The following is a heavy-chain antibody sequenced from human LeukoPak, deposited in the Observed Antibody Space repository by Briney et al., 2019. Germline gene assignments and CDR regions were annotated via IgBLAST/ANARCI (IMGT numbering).Heavy chain of an antibody. CDR1: GYTFTSYY. D-gene: IGHD5-24*01. J-gene: IGHJ3*02. Sequence: ASVKVSCKASGYTFTSYYMHWVRQAPGQGLEWMGIINPSGGSTSYAQKFQGRVTMTRDMSTSTAYMELSSLRSEDTAVYYCARVEVEIKAFDIWGQGTMVTVSS. CDR2: INPSGGST. CDR3: ARVEVEIKAFDI. V-gene: IGHV1-46*01.